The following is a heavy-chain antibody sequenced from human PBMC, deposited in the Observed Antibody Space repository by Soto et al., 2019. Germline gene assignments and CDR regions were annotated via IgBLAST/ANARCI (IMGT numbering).Heavy chain of an antibody. CDR1: GFTFTTYA. J-gene: IGHJ4*02. CDR3: AKNWDTTFSSSAH. CDR2: ISGSGGST. V-gene: IGHV3-23*01. D-gene: IGHD6-6*01. Sequence: EVQLLESGGGLVQPGGSLRLSCAASGFTFTTYAMSWVRQAPGKGLEWVSAISGSGGSTYYTDSVKGRFTISRDNSKNTLYLQRNRVRAEDTAVYYCAKNWDTTFSSSAHWGQGALVTVSS.